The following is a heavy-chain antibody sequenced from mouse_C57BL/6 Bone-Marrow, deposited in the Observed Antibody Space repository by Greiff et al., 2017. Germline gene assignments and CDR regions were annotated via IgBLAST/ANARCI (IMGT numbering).Heavy chain of an antibody. J-gene: IGHJ4*01. CDR1: GYTFTSYG. V-gene: IGHV1-81*01. CDR3: PTGPYAMDY. D-gene: IGHD4-1*01. Sequence: VQLVESGAELARPGASVKLSCKASGYTFTSYGISWVKQRTGQGLEWIGEIYPRSGNTYYNEKFKGKATLTADKSSSTAYMERRSLTSEDSAVYFCPTGPYAMDYWGQGTSVTVSS. CDR2: IYPRSGNT.